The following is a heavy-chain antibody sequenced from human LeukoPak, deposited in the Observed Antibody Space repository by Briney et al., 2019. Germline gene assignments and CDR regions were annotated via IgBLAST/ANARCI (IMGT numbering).Heavy chain of an antibody. D-gene: IGHD1-26*01. V-gene: IGHV3-48*01. CDR1: GFTFSSYS. J-gene: IGHJ6*02. Sequence: PGGSLRLSCAASGFTFSSYSMNWVRQAPGKGLEWVSSISSSSTIYYADSVKGRFTISRDNAKNSLYLQMNSLSAEDTAVYYCASTPPRVGATNYYYYGMDVWGQGTTVTVSS. CDR2: ISSSSTI. CDR3: ASTPPRVGATNYYYYGMDV.